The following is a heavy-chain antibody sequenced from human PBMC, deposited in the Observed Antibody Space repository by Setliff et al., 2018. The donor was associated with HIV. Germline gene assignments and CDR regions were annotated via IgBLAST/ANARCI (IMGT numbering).Heavy chain of an antibody. CDR2: FDPEDGET. Sequence: ASVKVSCKASGHTFNNYDIHWVRRATGKGLEWMANFDPEDGETFYAQKFQGRLTMTEDTSTDTAYMELSSLRSDDTAMYYCATDPGYSSTWYSESFQHWGQGTVVTVSS. CDR1: GHTFNNYD. CDR3: ATDPGYSSTWYSESFQH. V-gene: IGHV1-24*01. D-gene: IGHD6-13*01. J-gene: IGHJ1*01.